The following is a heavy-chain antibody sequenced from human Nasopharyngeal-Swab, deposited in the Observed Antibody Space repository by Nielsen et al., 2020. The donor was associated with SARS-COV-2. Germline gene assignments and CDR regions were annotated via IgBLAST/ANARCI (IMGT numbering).Heavy chain of an antibody. CDR2: IYSGGST. Sequence: LSLTCAASGFTVSSNYMSWVRQAPGKGLEWVSVIYSGGSTYYADSVKGRFTISRDNSKNTLYLQMNSLRAEDTAVYYCARDKGYDFWSGYRYYYCMDVWGKGTTVTVSS. CDR3: ARDKGYDFWSGYRYYYCMDV. V-gene: IGHV3-66*02. CDR1: GFTVSSNY. J-gene: IGHJ6*03. D-gene: IGHD3-3*01.